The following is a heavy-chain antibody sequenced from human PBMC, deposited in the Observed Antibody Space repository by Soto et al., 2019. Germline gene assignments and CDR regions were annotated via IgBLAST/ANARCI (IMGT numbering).Heavy chain of an antibody. CDR3: ARELVRGVGSAY. D-gene: IGHD3-10*01. Sequence: ASVKVSCKASGYTFTSYGISLVRQAPGQGLEWMGWISTYNGNTKYAQKLQGRVTMTTDTSTSTAYMELRSLRSDDTAVFYCARELVRGVGSAYWVQGTLVTVSS. V-gene: IGHV1-18*01. CDR1: GYTFTSYG. J-gene: IGHJ4*02. CDR2: ISTYNGNT.